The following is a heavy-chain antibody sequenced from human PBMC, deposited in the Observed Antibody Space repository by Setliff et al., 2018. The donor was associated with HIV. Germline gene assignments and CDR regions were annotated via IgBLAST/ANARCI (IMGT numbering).Heavy chain of an antibody. Sequence: KSSETLSLTCAVSGDSMSSGDYSWNWIRQSPGKGLEWIGYIYPSGRTYCNPSLKNRVTMPIDRSKKQFSLNLSSVTAADTALYFCVREGAGSGSYYLDFWGQGILVTVSS. D-gene: IGHD3-10*01. CDR1: GDSMSSGDYS. V-gene: IGHV4-30-2*06. J-gene: IGHJ4*02. CDR2: IYPSGRT. CDR3: VREGAGSGSYYLDF.